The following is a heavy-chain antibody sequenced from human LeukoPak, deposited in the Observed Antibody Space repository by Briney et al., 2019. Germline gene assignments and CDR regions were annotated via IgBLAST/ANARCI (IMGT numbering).Heavy chain of an antibody. V-gene: IGHV3-23*01. CDR1: GFTFSSYA. CDR3: AIYDRAPACFDY. Sequence: SGGSLRLSCAASGFTFSSYAMSWVRQAPGKGQEWVSAISGSGGSTYYADSVKGRFTISRDNSKNTLYLQMNSLRAEDTAVYYCAIYDRAPACFDYWGQGTLVTVSS. CDR2: ISGSGGST. D-gene: IGHD5/OR15-5a*01. J-gene: IGHJ4*02.